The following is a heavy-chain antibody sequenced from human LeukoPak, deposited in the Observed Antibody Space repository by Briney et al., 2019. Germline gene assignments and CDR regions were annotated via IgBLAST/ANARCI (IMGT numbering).Heavy chain of an antibody. J-gene: IGHJ4*02. CDR3: ARPIAVAGVYYFDY. CDR2: INTNTGNP. V-gene: IGHV7-4-1*02. Sequence: ASVKVSCKASGGTFSSYAISWVRQAPGQGLEWMGWINTNTGNPTYAQGFTGRFVFSLDTSVSTAYLQISSLKAEDTAVYYCARPIAVAGVYYFDYWGQGTLVTVSS. CDR1: GGTFSSYA. D-gene: IGHD6-19*01.